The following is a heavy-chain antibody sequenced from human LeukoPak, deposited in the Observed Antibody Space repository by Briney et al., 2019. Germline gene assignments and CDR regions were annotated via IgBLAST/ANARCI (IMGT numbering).Heavy chain of an antibody. CDR2: IYFSGDT. J-gene: IGHJ5*02. V-gene: IGHV4-39*07. CDR1: GDSISSGGHY. Sequence: SETLSLTCTVSGDSISSGGHYWGWIRQTPGKRLEWIGNIYFSGDTSFNPSLKSRLTMSVDTAKNQLFLNLDSVTAADTAVYYCAREYAGSMSRWFDPWGQGTLVTVSS. D-gene: IGHD3-10*01. CDR3: AREYAGSMSRWFDP.